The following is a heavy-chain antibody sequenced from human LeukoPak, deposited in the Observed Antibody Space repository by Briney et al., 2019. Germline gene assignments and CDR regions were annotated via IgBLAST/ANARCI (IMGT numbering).Heavy chain of an antibody. V-gene: IGHV3-13*01. CDR1: GFTFSSYD. J-gene: IGHJ4*02. D-gene: IGHD5-18*01. Sequence: GGSLRLSCAASGFTFSSYDMHWVRQATGKGLEWVSAIGTAGDTYYPGSVKGRFTNSRENAKNSLYLQMNSLRAGDTAVYYCARSLGDTATLDYWGQGTLVTVSS. CDR3: ARSLGDTATLDY. CDR2: IGTAGDT.